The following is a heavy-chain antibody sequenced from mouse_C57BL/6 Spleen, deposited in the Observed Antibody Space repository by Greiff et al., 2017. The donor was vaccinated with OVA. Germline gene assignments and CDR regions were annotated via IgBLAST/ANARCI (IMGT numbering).Heavy chain of an antibody. D-gene: IGHD1-1*01. V-gene: IGHV1-85*01. CDR3: ARDYYGSSPWFAY. Sequence: QVQLQQSGPELVKPGASVKLSCKASGYTFTSYDINWVKQRPGQGLEWIGWISPRDGSTKYNEKFKGKATLTVDTASSTAYMELHSLTSEDSAVYFCARDYYGSSPWFAYWGQGTLVTVSA. CDR2: ISPRDGST. J-gene: IGHJ3*01. CDR1: GYTFTSYD.